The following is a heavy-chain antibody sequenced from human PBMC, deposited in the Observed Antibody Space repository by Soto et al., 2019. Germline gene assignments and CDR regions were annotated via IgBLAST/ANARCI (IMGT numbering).Heavy chain of an antibody. D-gene: IGHD6-6*01. J-gene: IGHJ5*02. V-gene: IGHV6-1*01. CDR2: TYYRSKSYN. CDR1: GDSVSSNSAA. CDR3: ARGGYSSSSGWFDP. Sequence: SQTLSLTCAISGDSVSSNSAAWNCISQSPSRGLEWLGRTYYRSKSYNDYAVSVKSRITINPDTSKNQFSLQLNSVTPEDTAVYYCARGGYSSSSGWFDPWGQGTLVTVSS.